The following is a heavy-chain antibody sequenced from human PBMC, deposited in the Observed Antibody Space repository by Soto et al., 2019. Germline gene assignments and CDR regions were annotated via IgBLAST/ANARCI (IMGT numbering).Heavy chain of an antibody. CDR2: IIPIFGTS. Sequence: QVQLVQSGAEVKKPGSSVKVSCKASGGTFSSYAISWVRQAPGQGLEWMGGIIPIFGTSNYAQKFQGRVTITADASTSTAYMELSSLRSEDTAVYYCARVRVRFLEWLGSEGWGQGTLVTVSS. D-gene: IGHD3-3*01. V-gene: IGHV1-69*12. J-gene: IGHJ4*02. CDR1: GGTFSSYA. CDR3: ARVRVRFLEWLGSEG.